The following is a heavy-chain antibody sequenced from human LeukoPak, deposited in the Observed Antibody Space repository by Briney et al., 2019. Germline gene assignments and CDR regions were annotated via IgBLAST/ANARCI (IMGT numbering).Heavy chain of an antibody. CDR3: ARQLGHCSGGSCYFDF. J-gene: IGHJ4*02. Sequence: PGGSLRLSCAASGFTFSSYAMSWVRQVLGKGLEWVSAISGSGGSTYDADSVKGRFTISRDNSKNTLYLQMNSLRVEDTAVYNCARQLGHCSGGSCYFDFWGQGTLVTVSS. CDR2: ISGSGGST. D-gene: IGHD2-15*01. V-gene: IGHV3-23*01. CDR1: GFTFSSYA.